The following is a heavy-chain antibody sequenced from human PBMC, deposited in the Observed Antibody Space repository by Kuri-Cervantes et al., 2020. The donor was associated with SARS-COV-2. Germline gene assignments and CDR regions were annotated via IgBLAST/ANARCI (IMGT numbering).Heavy chain of an antibody. CDR3: ARGMVRGLIQFYYYGMDV. Sequence: ASVKVSCKASGYTFSDYYMYWVRQAPGQGLEWMGWINPNSGGTNYAQKFQGWVTMTRDTSSTGYMELSRLRSDDTAVYYCARGMVRGLIQFYYYGMDVWGQGTTVTVSS. J-gene: IGHJ6*02. D-gene: IGHD3-10*01. CDR2: INPNSGGT. CDR1: GYTFSDYY. V-gene: IGHV1-2*04.